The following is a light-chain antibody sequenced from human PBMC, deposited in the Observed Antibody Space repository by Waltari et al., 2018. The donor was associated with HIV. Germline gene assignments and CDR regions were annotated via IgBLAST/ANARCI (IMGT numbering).Light chain of an antibody. CDR3: HQSYIGPRA. CDR1: QSVSRY. Sequence: ESVLTQSPATLSLSPGERATLSCRASQSVSRYLAWYQHKPGQAPRLLIYDASNRAAGIPARCSGGGSGTDFTLTISSLETEDFAVYYCHQSYIGPRAFGQGTKVEIK. V-gene: IGKV3-11*01. CDR2: DAS. J-gene: IGKJ1*01.